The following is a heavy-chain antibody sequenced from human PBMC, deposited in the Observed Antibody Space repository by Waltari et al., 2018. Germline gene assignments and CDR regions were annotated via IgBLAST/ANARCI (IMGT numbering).Heavy chain of an antibody. Sequence: QVQLQESGPGLVKPSETLSLTCTVSGGSISSYYWSWIRPPPGKGLEWIGYIYYSGSTNYNPSLKSRVTISVDTSKNQFSLKLSSVTAADTAVYYCARSSSWSGNYYYGMDVWGQGTTVTVSS. V-gene: IGHV4-59*01. CDR2: IYYSGST. CDR3: ARSSSWSGNYYYGMDV. D-gene: IGHD6-13*01. J-gene: IGHJ6*02. CDR1: GGSISSYY.